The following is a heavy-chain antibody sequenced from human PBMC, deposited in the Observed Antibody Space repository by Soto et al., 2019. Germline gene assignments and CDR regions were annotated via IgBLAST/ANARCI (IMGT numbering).Heavy chain of an antibody. CDR1: GGYISSSNW. Sequence: SETLSLTCAVSGGYISSSNWWSWVRQPPGKGLEWIGEIDHSGSTNYNPSLESRVTISVDKSTNQISLKLSSLTAADTAVSYCASCRYSTSRTLMDVWRQGTPVTVS. V-gene: IGHV4-4*02. CDR2: IDHSGST. CDR3: ASCRYSTSRTLMDV. J-gene: IGHJ6*01. D-gene: IGHD6-13*01.